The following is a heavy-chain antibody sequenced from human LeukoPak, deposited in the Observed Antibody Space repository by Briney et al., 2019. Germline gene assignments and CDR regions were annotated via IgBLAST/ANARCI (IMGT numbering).Heavy chain of an antibody. J-gene: IGHJ4*02. CDR3: AKDMAAYTYAIDY. CDR1: GFTFSGYN. CDR2: VHHDENSK. D-gene: IGHD5-18*01. Sequence: PGGSLSLSCAASGFTFSGYNMHWVRQAPGKGLEWVAFVHHDENSKSSADSVKGRFTISRDNSQSTMYLQMNSLRPEDTAVYYCAKDMAAYTYAIDYWGQGALVTVSS. V-gene: IGHV3-30*02.